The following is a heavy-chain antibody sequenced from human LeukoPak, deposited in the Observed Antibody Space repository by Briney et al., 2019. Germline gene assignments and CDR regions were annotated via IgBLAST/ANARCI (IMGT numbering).Heavy chain of an antibody. Sequence: GASVKVSCKVSGGTFSNYAISWVRQAPGQGLEWLGGIIPIFGTANYAQKFQGRVAITADESTSTAYMELSSLRSEDTAVYYRARSYTSGWYDVKYWGQGTLVTVSS. CDR3: ARSYTSGWYDVKY. J-gene: IGHJ4*02. CDR2: IIPIFGTA. D-gene: IGHD6-19*01. CDR1: GGTFSNYA. V-gene: IGHV1-69*13.